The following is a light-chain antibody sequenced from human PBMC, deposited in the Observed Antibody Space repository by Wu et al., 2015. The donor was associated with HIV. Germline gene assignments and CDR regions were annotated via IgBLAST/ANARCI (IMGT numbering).Light chain of an antibody. CDR1: QTFKSF. V-gene: IGKV3D-15*01. J-gene: IGKJ4*01. Sequence: ENVLTQSPVTLSLSPGETATLSCRASQTFKSFLAWYQQKPGQAPRLLIYGASSRATGIPARFSGSGSGTEFTLTISSVQSADFAIYYCQQYDNWPPLTFGGGTKVDIK. CDR2: GAS. CDR3: QQYDNWPPLT.